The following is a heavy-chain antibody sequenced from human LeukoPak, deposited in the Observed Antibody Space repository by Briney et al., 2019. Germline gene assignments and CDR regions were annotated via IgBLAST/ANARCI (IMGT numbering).Heavy chain of an antibody. CDR3: ARGLWAIHNYYYYYYMDV. V-gene: IGHV6-1*01. J-gene: IGHJ6*03. CDR1: GDSVSGNSAA. Sequence: SQTLSLTCAISGDSVSGNSAAWNWIRQSPSRGLEWLGRTYYRSKWYNDYAVSVKSRITINPDTSKNQFSLQLNSVTPEDTAVYYCARGLWAIHNYYYYYYMDVWGKGTTVTVSS. CDR2: TYYRSKWYN. D-gene: IGHD4/OR15-4a*01.